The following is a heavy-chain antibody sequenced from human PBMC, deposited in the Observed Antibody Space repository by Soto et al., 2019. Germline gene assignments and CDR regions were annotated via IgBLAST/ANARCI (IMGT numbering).Heavy chain of an antibody. V-gene: IGHV1-69*13. CDR2: TTAILGTR. Sequence: SVKVSCKASGDTLSHYGVSWVRQVPGKGLEWMGETTAILGTRDYAQKFQGRMTITSDESTTTSYMELNSLTSDDTAVYYCAAGDSSDTGDHWGQGTLVTVSS. CDR3: AAGDSSDTGDH. D-gene: IGHD5-18*01. CDR1: GDTLSHYG. J-gene: IGHJ4*02.